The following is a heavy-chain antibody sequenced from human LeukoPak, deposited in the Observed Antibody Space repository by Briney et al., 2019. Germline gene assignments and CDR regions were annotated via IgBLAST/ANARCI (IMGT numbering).Heavy chain of an antibody. CDR1: GFTFSSYA. CDR2: ISGSGGST. CDR3: AKHGNYYYYGMDV. J-gene: IGHJ6*02. V-gene: IGHV3-23*01. Sequence: PGGSLRLPCAASGFTFSSYAMSWVRQAPGKGLEWVSAISGSGGSTYYADSVKGRFTISRDNSKNTLYLQMNSLRAEDTAVYYCAKHGNYYYYGMDVWGQGTTVTVSS.